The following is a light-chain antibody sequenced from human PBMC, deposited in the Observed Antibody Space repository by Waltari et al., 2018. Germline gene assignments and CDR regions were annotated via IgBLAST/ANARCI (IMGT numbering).Light chain of an antibody. J-gene: IGKJ1*01. CDR3: QQYNSFSPWT. CDR1: QSVSSW. CDR2: KAS. Sequence: DIQMTQSPSTLSASVGDRVTVPCRASQSVSSWLAWYQQKPGKAPKLLIYKASSLGSGVPSRFRGSGSDTEFTLTITSLQPDDFATYYCQQYNSFSPWTFGQGTKVEIK. V-gene: IGKV1-5*03.